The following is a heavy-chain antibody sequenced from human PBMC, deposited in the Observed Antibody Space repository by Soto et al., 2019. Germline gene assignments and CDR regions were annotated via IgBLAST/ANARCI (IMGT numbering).Heavy chain of an antibody. D-gene: IGHD3-16*02. J-gene: IGHJ4*02. CDR2: IYYNGNT. Sequence: TLSLTCTVSGGSISSGYYYWNLIRQHPGKGLEWIGYIYYNGNTYSNPSLKSRVTISVDTSKNQFSLKLSSVTAADTAVYYCASGRGRQLRLGELSLSYFDYWGQGTLVT. CDR1: GGSISSGYYY. CDR3: ASGRGRQLRLGELSLSYFDY. V-gene: IGHV4-31*03.